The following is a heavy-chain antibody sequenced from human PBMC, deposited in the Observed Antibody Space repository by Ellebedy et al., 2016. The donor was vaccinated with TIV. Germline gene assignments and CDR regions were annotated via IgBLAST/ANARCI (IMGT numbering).Heavy chain of an antibody. CDR3: ARRTYPLHIAAAYFDS. D-gene: IGHD6-13*01. Sequence: SETLSLXCTVSGGSISSGDYYWSWIRQPPGKGLEWIGYIYYSGTTYYNPSLKSRVTISLATSRNQFSLRLTSVTPADTAVYYCARRTYPLHIAAAYFDSWGQGTLVTVSS. CDR1: GGSISSGDYY. CDR2: IYYSGTT. J-gene: IGHJ4*02. V-gene: IGHV4-30-4*02.